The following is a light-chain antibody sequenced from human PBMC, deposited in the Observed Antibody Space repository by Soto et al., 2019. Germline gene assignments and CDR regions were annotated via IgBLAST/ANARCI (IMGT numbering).Light chain of an antibody. V-gene: IGLV1-40*01. CDR3: PSYDSSLSCVV. J-gene: IGLJ2*01. CDR2: GNS. CDR1: SSNIGANYG. Sequence: QSVLTQPPSVSGAPGQRVTISCTGSSSNIGANYGVHWYQHLPGKAPKLLIYGNSYRPSGVPDRFSGSKSGTSASLAITGIQAEDEDDYYCPSYDSSLSCVVFGGGTKLTVL.